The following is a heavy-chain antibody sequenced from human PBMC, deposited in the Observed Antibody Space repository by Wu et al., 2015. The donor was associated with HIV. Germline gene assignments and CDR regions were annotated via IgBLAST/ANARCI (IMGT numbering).Heavy chain of an antibody. D-gene: IGHD2-21*01. CDR1: GYTFTGYY. V-gene: IGHV1-2*04. Sequence: QVQLVQSGAEVKKPGASVKVSCKASGYTFTGYYMHWVRQAPGQGLEWMGWMNPETGGSNFAQKFQGWVTVTRDISTNTSYMTLTRVSSGDTAVYFCARDLGDDFAVRGYYWYMDVWGRGTAITVSS. CDR3: ARDLGDDFAVRGYYWYMDV. CDR2: MNPETGGS. J-gene: IGHJ6*03.